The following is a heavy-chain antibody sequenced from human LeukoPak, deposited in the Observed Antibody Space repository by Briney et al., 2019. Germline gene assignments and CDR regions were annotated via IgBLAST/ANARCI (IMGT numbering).Heavy chain of an antibody. CDR2: ISTSGST. V-gene: IGHV4-4*07. CDR1: GGSVTTYY. D-gene: IGHD1-26*01. J-gene: IGHJ4*02. Sequence: MPSETLSLTCTVSGGSVTTYYWSWIRQSAGKGLEWIGHISTSGSTTYNPFLKSRVTMSVDTFKNQFSLKLSSMTAADTAVYYCAREATVVGATIIWGQGTLATVSS. CDR3: AREATVVGATII.